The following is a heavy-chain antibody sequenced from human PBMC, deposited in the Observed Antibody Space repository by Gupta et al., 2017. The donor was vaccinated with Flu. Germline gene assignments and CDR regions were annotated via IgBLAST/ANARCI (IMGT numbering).Heavy chain of an antibody. V-gene: IGHV3-30*18. CDR3: AKGAYCGGECYGWATMDV. CDR2: ISHDGSKT. D-gene: IGHD2-21*01. J-gene: IGHJ3*01. CDR1: GFSFSIFG. Sequence: QVQLVESGGGVVQPGRSLRLSCAASGFSFSIFGMHWVRQAPGKGLVWEAVISHDGSKTYYADSVKGRFTISRDNSKNTVYLQMNSLRVEDTAIYYCAKGAYCGGECYGWATMDVWGQGTMVTVSS.